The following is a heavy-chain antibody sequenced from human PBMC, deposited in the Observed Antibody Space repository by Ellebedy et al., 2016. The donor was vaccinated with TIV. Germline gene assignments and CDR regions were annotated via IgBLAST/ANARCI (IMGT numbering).Heavy chain of an antibody. Sequence: SETLSLTCAVYGGSFDVYYWSWIRQPPGKGLEWIGEINHSGSTNYNPSLKSRVTISVDTSKNQFSLKLSSVTAADTAVYYCAKDPQSFLTGYYSTFGDYWGQGTLVTVSS. V-gene: IGHV4-34*01. CDR1: GGSFDVYY. D-gene: IGHD3-9*01. CDR3: AKDPQSFLTGYYSTFGDY. J-gene: IGHJ4*02. CDR2: INHSGST.